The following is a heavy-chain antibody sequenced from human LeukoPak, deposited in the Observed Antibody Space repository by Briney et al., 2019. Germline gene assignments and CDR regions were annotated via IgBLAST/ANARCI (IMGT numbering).Heavy chain of an antibody. V-gene: IGHV4-4*07. CDR3: TRGWNPDFDY. Sequence: SETLSLTCTVSGGSISTYYWSWIRQPAGKGLEWIGRFYTSGSTSYNPSLKSRVTMSVDTSKNQFSLKLSSVTAADTAVYYCTRGWNPDFDYWGQGTLVTVSS. J-gene: IGHJ4*02. CDR1: GGSISTYY. CDR2: FYTSGST. D-gene: IGHD1-1*01.